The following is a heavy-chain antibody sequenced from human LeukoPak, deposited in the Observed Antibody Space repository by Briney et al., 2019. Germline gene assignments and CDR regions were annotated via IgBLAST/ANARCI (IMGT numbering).Heavy chain of an antibody. Sequence: GGSLRLSCAASGFTFSSYSMNWVRQAPGKGLEWVSSISSSSGYIYYADSVKGRFTISRDNAKNSLYLQMNNLRAEGTAVYYCARVTMPSSIGAFDIWGQGTMVTVSS. CDR2: ISSSSGYI. D-gene: IGHD2-2*01. CDR3: ARVTMPSSIGAFDI. V-gene: IGHV3-21*01. J-gene: IGHJ3*02. CDR1: GFTFSSYS.